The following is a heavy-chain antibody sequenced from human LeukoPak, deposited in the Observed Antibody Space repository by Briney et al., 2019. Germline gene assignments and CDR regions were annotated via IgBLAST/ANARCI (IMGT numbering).Heavy chain of an antibody. CDR1: GYTFTGYY. CDR3: ARGLCTNGVCSDNWFDP. CDR2: INPNSGGT. V-gene: IGHV1-2*06. J-gene: IGHJ5*02. Sequence: ASVKVSCKASGYTFTGYYMHWVRQAPGQGLERMGRINPNSGGTNYAQRFQGRVTMTRDTSISTAYMELSRLRSDDTAVYYCARGLCTNGVCSDNWFDPWGQGTLVTVSS. D-gene: IGHD2-8*01.